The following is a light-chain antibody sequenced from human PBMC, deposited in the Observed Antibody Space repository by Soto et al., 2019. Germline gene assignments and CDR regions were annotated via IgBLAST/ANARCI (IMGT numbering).Light chain of an antibody. Sequence: VLTQPPSLSGAPGQRVTISCTGSGSNIGAPYDVHWYQHLPGTAPKLLIYGSTNRPSGVPGRFSGSKSGTSASLAITGLQAEDEADYYCQSYDSSLSGYVFGAGTKVTV. CDR3: QSYDSSLSGYV. V-gene: IGLV1-40*01. CDR1: GSNIGAPYD. CDR2: GST. J-gene: IGLJ1*01.